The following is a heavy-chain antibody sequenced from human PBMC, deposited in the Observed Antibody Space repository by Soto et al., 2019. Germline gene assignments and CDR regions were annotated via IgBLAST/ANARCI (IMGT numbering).Heavy chain of an antibody. D-gene: IGHD1-1*01. CDR1: GGSITSGGYY. J-gene: IGHJ4*02. CDR2: IYHSGST. CDR3: ARETTGGVFHY. Sequence: SETLSLTCTVSGGSITSGGYYWTWIRQHPGKGLEWIGYIYHSGSTFYNPSLKSRVTISPDTSWTQFSLNLSSVTAADTAVYYCARETTGGVFHYWGQGIPVTVSS. V-gene: IGHV4-31*03.